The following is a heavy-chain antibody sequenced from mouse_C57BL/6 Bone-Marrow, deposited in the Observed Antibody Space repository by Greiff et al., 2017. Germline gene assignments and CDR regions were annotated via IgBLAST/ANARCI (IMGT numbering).Heavy chain of an antibody. Sequence: EVMLVESGGDLVKPGGSLKLSCAASGFTFSSYGMSWVRQTPDKRLEWVATISSGGSYTYYPASVKGRFTISRDNAKNTLYLQMSSLKSEDTAMYYCARHAGFAYWGQGTLVTVSA. J-gene: IGHJ3*01. CDR1: GFTFSSYG. V-gene: IGHV5-6*01. CDR2: ISSGGSYT. CDR3: ARHAGFAY.